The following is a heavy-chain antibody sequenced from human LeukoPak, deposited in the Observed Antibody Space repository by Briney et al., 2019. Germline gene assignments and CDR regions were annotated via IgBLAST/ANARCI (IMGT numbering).Heavy chain of an antibody. V-gene: IGHV1-46*01. D-gene: IGHD3-10*01. J-gene: IGHJ6*03. CDR3: ATHYGSGSGNPYYYYMDV. CDR2: INPSGGST. CDR1: GYTFTSYY. Sequence: ASVKVSCKASGYTFTSYYMHWVRQAPGQGLEWMGIINPSGGSTSYAQKFQGRVTMTRDTSTSTVYMELSSLRSEDTAVYYCATHYGSGSGNPYYYYMDVWGKGTTVTVSS.